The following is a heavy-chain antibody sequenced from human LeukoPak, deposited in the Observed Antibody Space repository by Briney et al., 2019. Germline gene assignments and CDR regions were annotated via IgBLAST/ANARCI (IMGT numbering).Heavy chain of an antibody. CDR2: SYGLGIT. J-gene: IGHJ2*01. D-gene: IGHD3-3*01. Sequence: SETLSLTCTVAGASLSTSYWNWIRQSAENGLEWIGRSYGLGITTYNPSLESRVTVSVDITKNQFSLNLTSVTAADTAVYYCARDATTFGSDLRKNWYFDLWGRGTLVTVS. V-gene: IGHV4-4*07. CDR3: ARDATTFGSDLRKNWYFDL. CDR1: GASLSTSY.